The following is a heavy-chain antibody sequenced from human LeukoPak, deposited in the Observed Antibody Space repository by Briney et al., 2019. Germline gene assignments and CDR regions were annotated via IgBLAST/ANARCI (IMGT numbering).Heavy chain of an antibody. Sequence: PGGSLRLSCAASGFTFSSYAMSWVRQAPGKGLEWVSAISGSGGSTYYADSVKGRFTISRDNSKNTLYLQMNSLRAEDTAVYYCAKEGRDGYKPADYFDYWGQGTLVTVSS. CDR3: AKEGRDGYKPADYFDY. V-gene: IGHV3-23*01. CDR1: GFTFSSYA. CDR2: ISGSGGST. J-gene: IGHJ4*02. D-gene: IGHD5-24*01.